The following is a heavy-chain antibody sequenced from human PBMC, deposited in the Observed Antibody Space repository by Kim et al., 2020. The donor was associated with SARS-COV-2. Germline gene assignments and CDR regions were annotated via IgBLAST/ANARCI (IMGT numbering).Heavy chain of an antibody. CDR3: AREKGQLRYYYYGMDV. CDR2: IYSGGST. V-gene: IGHV3-53*01. CDR1: GFTVSSNY. Sequence: GGSLRLSCAASGFTVSSNYMSWVRQAPGKGLVWVSVIYSGGSTYYADSVKGRFTISRDNSKNTLYLQMNSLRAEDTAVYYCAREKGQLRYYYYGMDVWGQGTTVTVSS. D-gene: IGHD2-2*01. J-gene: IGHJ6*02.